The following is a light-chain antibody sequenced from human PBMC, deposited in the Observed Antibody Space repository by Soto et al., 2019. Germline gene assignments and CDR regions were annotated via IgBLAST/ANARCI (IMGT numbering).Light chain of an antibody. V-gene: IGLV2-8*01. Sequence: QAVVTQPPSASGSPGQSVTISCTGSSRDVAGYNYVSWYQQHPDRAPKLLIFEVTKRPSGVPDRFSGSKSGNTASLTVSGLQPEDEADYYCTSFAGTNNFVVFGGGTKLTVL. CDR2: EVT. CDR3: TSFAGTNNFVV. CDR1: SRDVAGYNY. J-gene: IGLJ2*01.